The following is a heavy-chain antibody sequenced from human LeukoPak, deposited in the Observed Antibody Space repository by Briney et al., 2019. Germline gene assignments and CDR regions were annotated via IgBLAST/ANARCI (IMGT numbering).Heavy chain of an antibody. Sequence: GGSLRLSCAASGFTFSSYSMNWVRQAPGKGLEWVSYISSSSSTIYYADSVKGRFTISRDNAKNSLYLQMNSLRAEDTAVYYCARGSSLGGYAYYYYYMDVWGKGTTVTISS. D-gene: IGHD2-2*01. V-gene: IGHV3-48*04. CDR2: ISSSSSTI. CDR1: GFTFSSYS. CDR3: ARGSSLGGYAYYYYYMDV. J-gene: IGHJ6*03.